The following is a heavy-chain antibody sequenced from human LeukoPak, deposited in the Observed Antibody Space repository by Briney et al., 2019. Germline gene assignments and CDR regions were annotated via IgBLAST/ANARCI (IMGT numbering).Heavy chain of an antibody. V-gene: IGHV3-23*01. D-gene: IGHD2-2*01. CDR3: AKAWGGGYQLPIHFDY. CDR1: GFTFSSYS. J-gene: IGHJ4*02. Sequence: GGSLRLSCAASGFTFSSYSMNWVRQAPGKGLEWVSAISGSGGSTYYADSVKGRFTISRDNSKNTLYLQMNSLRAEDTAVYYCAKAWGGGYQLPIHFDYWGQGTLVTVSS. CDR2: ISGSGGST.